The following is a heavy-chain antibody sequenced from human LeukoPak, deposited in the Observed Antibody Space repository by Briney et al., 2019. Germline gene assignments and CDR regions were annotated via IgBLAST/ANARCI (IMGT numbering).Heavy chain of an antibody. CDR2: ISYHGSNK. CDR1: GFTFSSFA. V-gene: IGHV3-30*03. CDR3: GPYGAGSYGDH. J-gene: IGHJ4*02. D-gene: IGHD3-10*01. Sequence: GGSLRLSCAASGFTFSSFAMHWVRQAPGKGLEWVAVISYHGSNKYYADSVKGRFTISRDNSKNTLYLQMNSLTAEDTAVYYCGPYGAGSYGDHWGQGTLVTVSS.